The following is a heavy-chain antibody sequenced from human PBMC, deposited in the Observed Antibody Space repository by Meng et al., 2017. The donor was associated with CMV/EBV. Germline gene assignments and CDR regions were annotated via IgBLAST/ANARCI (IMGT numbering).Heavy chain of an antibody. J-gene: IGHJ6*02. CDR2: IKQDGSEK. V-gene: IGHV3-7*01. CDR1: GFTFSSYW. Sequence: GGSLRLSCAASGFTFSSYWMSWVRQAPGKGLEWVANIKQDGSEKYYVDSVKGRFTISRDNAKNSLYLQMNSLRAEDTAVYYCAREGWADIVVAPAAGGMDVWGQGTTVTVSS. CDR3: AREGWADIVVAPAAGGMDV. D-gene: IGHD2-2*01.